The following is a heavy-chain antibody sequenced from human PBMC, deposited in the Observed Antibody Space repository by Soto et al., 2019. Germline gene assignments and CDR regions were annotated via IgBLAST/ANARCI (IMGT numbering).Heavy chain of an antibody. CDR1: GFTFSSHS. Sequence: EVQLLESGGGLVQPGGSLRLSCAASGFTFSSHSMSWVRQAPGKGLEWVSTITSGDTTYYADSVKGRFTISRDNSKNTLYLQMNSLRAEDTAIYYCAKLLESWGQGTLVTVSS. CDR3: AKLLES. J-gene: IGHJ5*01. V-gene: IGHV3-23*01. CDR2: ITSGDTT.